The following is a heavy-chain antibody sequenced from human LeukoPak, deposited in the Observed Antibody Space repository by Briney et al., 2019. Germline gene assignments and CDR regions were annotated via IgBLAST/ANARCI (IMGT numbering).Heavy chain of an antibody. V-gene: IGHV3-21*01. Sequence: PGGSLRLSCAASGFAFNSYSMNWVRQAPGKDLEWVASITTSSTYMHYADSVKGRFTISRDNAKNSLYLQVNSLRADDTAVYFCARHRYYFDYWGQGTLVTVSS. CDR1: GFAFNSYS. CDR2: ITTSSTYM. CDR3: ARHRYYFDY. J-gene: IGHJ4*02.